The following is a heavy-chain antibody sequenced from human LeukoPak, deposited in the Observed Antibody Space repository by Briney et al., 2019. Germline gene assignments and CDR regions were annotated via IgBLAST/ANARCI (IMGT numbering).Heavy chain of an antibody. J-gene: IGHJ4*02. V-gene: IGHV4-39*02. CDR1: GDSISSGSYY. D-gene: IGHD5-18*01. Sequence: SETLSLTCSVSGDSISSGSYYWGWIRQPPGKGLEWIGSIHDSGTTYYNPSLMRRVTVSVDTSKNHFSLKLSSVTAADAAVYSCARRGYSYGSGYFDFWGQGTLVTVSS. CDR2: IHDSGTT. CDR3: ARRGYSYGSGYFDF.